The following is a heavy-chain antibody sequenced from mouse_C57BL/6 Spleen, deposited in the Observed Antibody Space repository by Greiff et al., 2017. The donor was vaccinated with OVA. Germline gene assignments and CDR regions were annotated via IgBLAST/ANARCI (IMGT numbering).Heavy chain of an antibody. D-gene: IGHD1-1*01. Sequence: VQLQQSGPELVKPGASVKLSCKASGYTFTSYDINWVKQRPGQGLEWIGWIYPRDGSTKYNEKFKGKATLTVDTSSSTAYMELHSLTSEDSAVYFCASEDYGSSFYFDYWGQGTTLTVSS. CDR2: IYPRDGST. V-gene: IGHV1-85*01. CDR1: GYTFTSYD. J-gene: IGHJ2*01. CDR3: ASEDYGSSFYFDY.